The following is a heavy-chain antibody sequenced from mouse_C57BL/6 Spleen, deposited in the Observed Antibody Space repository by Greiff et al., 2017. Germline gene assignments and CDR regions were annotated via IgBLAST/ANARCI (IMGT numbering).Heavy chain of an antibody. Sequence: QVQLQQSGPELVKPGASVKLSCKASGYTFTSYAINWVKQRPGQGLEWIGWIYPRDGSTKYNEKFKRKATLTVDTSSSTAYMELTSLTAEDSAVYYCARESWDGCFDYWGQGTTLTVSS. CDR1: GYTFTSYA. CDR2: IYPRDGST. D-gene: IGHD4-1*01. V-gene: IGHV1-85*01. J-gene: IGHJ2*01. CDR3: ARESWDGCFDY.